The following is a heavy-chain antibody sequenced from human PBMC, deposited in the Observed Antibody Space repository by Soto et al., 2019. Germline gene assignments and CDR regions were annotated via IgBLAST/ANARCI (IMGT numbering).Heavy chain of an antibody. D-gene: IGHD2-15*01. CDR2: INPNSGAT. CDR1: GYTFTGYY. CDR3: ARDIGVVVAATPEHAFDI. Sequence: GASVKVSCKASGYTFTGYYIHWVRQAPGQGLEWMGWINPNSGATNYAQKFQGRVTMTRDTSISTAYMELSRLRSDDTAVYYCARDIGVVVAATPEHAFDIWGQGTMVTVSS. J-gene: IGHJ3*02. V-gene: IGHV1-2*02.